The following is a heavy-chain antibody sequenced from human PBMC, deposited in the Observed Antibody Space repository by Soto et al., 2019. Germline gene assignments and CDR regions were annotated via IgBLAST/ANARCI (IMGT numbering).Heavy chain of an antibody. J-gene: IGHJ4*02. CDR1: GFTFTSSA. V-gene: IGHV1-58*01. CDR2: IVVGSGNT. CDR3: AAEIDFWSGYCY. D-gene: IGHD3-3*01. Sequence: QMQLVQSGPEVKKPGTSVKVSCKASGFTFTSSAVQWVRQARGQRLEWIGWIVVGSGNTNYAQKFQERVTITRDMSTSTASMELSSLRSEDTAVYYCAAEIDFWSGYCYWGQGTLVTVSS.